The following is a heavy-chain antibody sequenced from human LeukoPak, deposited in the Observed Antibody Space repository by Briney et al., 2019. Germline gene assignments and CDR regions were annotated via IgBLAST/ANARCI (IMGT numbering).Heavy chain of an antibody. V-gene: IGHV3-30*03. Sequence: GRSLRLSCSASGFTFSTYGMSWVRQAPGKGLEWVAVISYDGSNKYYADSVKGRFTISRDSSKNTLYLQMNSLKTEDTAVYYCTTEGNGDYFSYWGQGTPVTVSS. D-gene: IGHD1-1*01. CDR3: TTEGNGDYFSY. CDR1: GFTFSTYG. CDR2: ISYDGSNK. J-gene: IGHJ4*02.